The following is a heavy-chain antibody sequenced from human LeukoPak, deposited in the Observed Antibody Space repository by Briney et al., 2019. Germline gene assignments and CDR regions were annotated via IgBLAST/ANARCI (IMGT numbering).Heavy chain of an antibody. CDR3: ARGSYGSGSYYNGPLPFDY. Sequence: GGSLRLSCAASGFTFSSYWMSWVRQAPGEGLEWVANIKQDGSEKYYVDSVKGRFTISRDNAKNSLYLQMNSLRAEDTAVYYCARGSYGSGSYYNGPLPFDYWGQGTLVTVSS. J-gene: IGHJ4*02. CDR2: IKQDGSEK. CDR1: GFTFSSYW. V-gene: IGHV3-7*04. D-gene: IGHD3-10*01.